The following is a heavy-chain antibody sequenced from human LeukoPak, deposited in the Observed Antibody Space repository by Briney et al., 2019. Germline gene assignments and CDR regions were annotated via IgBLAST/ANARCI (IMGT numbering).Heavy chain of an antibody. CDR1: GFTFSSYA. Sequence: PGGSLRLSCAASGFTFSSYAMHWVRQAPGKGLEWVAVISYDGSNKYYADSVKGRFTISRDNSKNTLYLQMNSLRAEDTAVYYRASSSSWYDFDYWGQGTLVTVSS. J-gene: IGHJ4*02. D-gene: IGHD6-13*01. V-gene: IGHV3-30*04. CDR3: ASSSSWYDFDY. CDR2: ISYDGSNK.